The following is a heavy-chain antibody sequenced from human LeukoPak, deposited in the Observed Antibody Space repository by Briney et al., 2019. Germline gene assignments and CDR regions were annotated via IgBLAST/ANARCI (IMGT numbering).Heavy chain of an antibody. V-gene: IGHV4-38-2*02. CDR1: GYSISSGYY. D-gene: IGHD6-6*01. CDR3: ARVSSSRLYYYMDV. J-gene: IGHJ6*03. Sequence: TSETLSLTCTVSGYSISSGYYWGWIRQPPGKGLEWIGSIYHSGSTYYNPSLKSRVTISVDTSKNQFSLKLSSVTAADTAVYYCARVSSSRLYYYMDVWGKGTTVTVSS. CDR2: IYHSGST.